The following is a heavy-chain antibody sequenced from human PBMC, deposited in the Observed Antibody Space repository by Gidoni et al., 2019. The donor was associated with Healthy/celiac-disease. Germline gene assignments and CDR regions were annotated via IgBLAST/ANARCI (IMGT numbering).Heavy chain of an antibody. V-gene: IGHV4-61*02. J-gene: IGHJ2*01. CDR3: ARAYCGGDCSAFNWYFDL. D-gene: IGHD2-21*02. CDR2: IYTSGST. CDR1: GGSISRGSYH. Sequence: QVQLQESGPGLVKPSQTLSLTCTVSGGSISRGSYHWSWIRQPAGKGLEWIGRIYTSGSTNYNPSLKSRVTISVDTSKNQFSLKLSSVTAADTAVYYCARAYCGGDCSAFNWYFDLWGRGTLVTVSS.